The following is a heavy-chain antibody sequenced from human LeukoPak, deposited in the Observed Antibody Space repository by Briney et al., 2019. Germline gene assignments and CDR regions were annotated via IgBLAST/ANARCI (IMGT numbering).Heavy chain of an antibody. V-gene: IGHV4-4*07. D-gene: IGHD2-2*01. CDR3: ARHSPEVGLDS. J-gene: IGHJ5*01. CDR2: IYTSGST. Sequence: SETLSLTCTVSGGSISSDYWSWIRQPAGKGLEWIGRIYTSGSTYYNPSLKSRVTMSVDTSKNQFSLKVTSVTAADTAVYYCARHSPEVGLDSWGHGTLVTVSS. CDR1: GGSISSDY.